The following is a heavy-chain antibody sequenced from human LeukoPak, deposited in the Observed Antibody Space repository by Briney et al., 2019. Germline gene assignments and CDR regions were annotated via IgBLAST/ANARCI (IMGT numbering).Heavy chain of an antibody. Sequence: TLSLTCTVSGGSISSGSYYWSWIRQPAGKGLEWIGRIYTSGSTNYNPSLKSRVTISVDTSKNQFSLKLSSVTAADTAVYYCARELKEFCSSTSCYAIYYYYMDVWGKGTTVTVSS. D-gene: IGHD2-2*01. J-gene: IGHJ6*03. CDR1: GGSISSGSYY. CDR3: ARELKEFCSSTSCYAIYYYYMDV. CDR2: IYTSGST. V-gene: IGHV4-61*02.